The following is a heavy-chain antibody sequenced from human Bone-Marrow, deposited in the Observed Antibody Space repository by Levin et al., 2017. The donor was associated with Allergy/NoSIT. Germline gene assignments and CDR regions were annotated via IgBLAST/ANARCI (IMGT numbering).Heavy chain of an antibody. CDR1: GFDFSSYA. V-gene: IGHV3-23*01. J-gene: IGHJ4*02. CDR2: ISTGGETP. Sequence: GGSLRLSCAASGFDFSSYAMNWVRQAPGQGLEWGSGISTGGETPYYADSVKGRFAISRNNSKTTLSLKMNSLSPDDTLAYVCAKDISNSWSTGDLDYWGQGTQVTVSS. D-gene: IGHD2-2*01. CDR3: AKDISNSWSTGDLDY.